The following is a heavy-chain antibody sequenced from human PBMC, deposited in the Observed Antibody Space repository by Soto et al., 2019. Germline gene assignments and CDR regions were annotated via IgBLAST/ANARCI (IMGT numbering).Heavy chain of an antibody. V-gene: IGHV1-69*01. CDR1: GGTFSSYA. D-gene: IGHD3-10*01. CDR2: IIPIFGTA. CDR3: ARVPLYYYGSGSYYNERKYNWFDP. Sequence: QVRLVQSGAEVKKPGSSVKVSCKASGGTFSSYAISWVRQAPGQGLEWMGGIIPIFGTANYAQKFQGRVTITADESTSTAYMELSSLRSEDTAVYYCARVPLYYYGSGSYYNERKYNWFDPWGQGTLVTVSS. J-gene: IGHJ5*02.